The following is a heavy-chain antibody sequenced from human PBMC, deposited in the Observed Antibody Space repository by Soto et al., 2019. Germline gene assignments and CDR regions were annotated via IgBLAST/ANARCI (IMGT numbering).Heavy chain of an antibody. D-gene: IGHD6-6*01. CDR2: IYYSGST. CDR1: GGSINDFY. CDR3: ARVGGVAARTFDY. V-gene: IGHV4-59*01. J-gene: IGHJ4*02. Sequence: PSETLSLTCTVSGGSINDFYWSWVRQPPGKGLEWIGYIYYSGSTDYNPSPKGRVTISVDTSKNQFSLKLRSVTAADTAVYYCARVGGVAARTFDYWGQGTLVTVSS.